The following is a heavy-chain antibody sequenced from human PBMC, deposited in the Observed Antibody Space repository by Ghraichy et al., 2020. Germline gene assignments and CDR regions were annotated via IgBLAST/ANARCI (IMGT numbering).Heavy chain of an antibody. CDR2: ISSSSSYI. CDR3: ASEVVVVAATPDGFDY. Sequence: GGSLRLSCAASGFTFSSYSMNWVRQAPGKGLEWVSSISSSSSYIYYADSVKGLFTISRDNAKNSLYLQMNSLRAEDTAVYYCASEVVVVAATPDGFDYWGQGTLVTVSS. CDR1: GFTFSSYS. V-gene: IGHV3-21*01. J-gene: IGHJ4*02. D-gene: IGHD2-15*01.